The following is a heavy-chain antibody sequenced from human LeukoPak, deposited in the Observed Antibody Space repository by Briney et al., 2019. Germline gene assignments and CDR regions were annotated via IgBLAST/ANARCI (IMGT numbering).Heavy chain of an antibody. J-gene: IGHJ4*02. CDR3: ARGFSSGWYNY. D-gene: IGHD6-19*01. CDR1: GFTFSNYA. V-gene: IGHV3-21*01. CDR2: ISSSSSYI. Sequence: GGSLRLSCGVSGFTFSNYAMSWVRQAPGKGLEWVSSISSSSSYIYYADSVKGRFTISRDNAKNSLYLQMNSLRAEDTAVYYCARGFSSGWYNYWGQGTLVTVSS.